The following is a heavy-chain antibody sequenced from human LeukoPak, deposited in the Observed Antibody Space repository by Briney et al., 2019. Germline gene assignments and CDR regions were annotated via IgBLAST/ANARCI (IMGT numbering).Heavy chain of an antibody. V-gene: IGHV3-23*01. CDR1: GFTFSSYA. J-gene: IGHJ4*02. Sequence: GGSLRLSCAASGFTFSSYAMSWVRQAPGKGLEWVSAISGSGGSTYYAGSVKGRFTISRDNSKNTLYLQMNSLRAEDTAVYYCAKARGYYDSSGYYFDYWGQGTLVTVSS. D-gene: IGHD3-22*01. CDR3: AKARGYYDSSGYYFDY. CDR2: ISGSGGST.